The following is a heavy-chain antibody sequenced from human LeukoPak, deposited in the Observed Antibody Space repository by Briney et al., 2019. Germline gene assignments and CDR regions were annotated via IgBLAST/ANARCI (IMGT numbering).Heavy chain of an antibody. J-gene: IGHJ4*02. V-gene: IGHV4-39*01. D-gene: IGHD2-2*01. CDR2: IYYSGST. Sequence: SETLSLTCTVSGGSISSSNYYWGWIRQPPGKGLEWIGSIYYSGSTYYSPSPKSRVTISVDTSKNQFSLKLSSVTAADTAVYYCARRPYCSSTSCYFDYWGQGTLVTVSS. CDR1: GGSISSSNYY. CDR3: ARRPYCSSTSCYFDY.